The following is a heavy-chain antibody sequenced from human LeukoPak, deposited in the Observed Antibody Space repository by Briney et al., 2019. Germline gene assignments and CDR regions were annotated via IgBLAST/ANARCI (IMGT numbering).Heavy chain of an antibody. V-gene: IGHV3-7*01. CDR1: GITFSRYW. D-gene: IGHD6-19*01. Sequence: PGGSLRLSCVASGITFSRYWMSWVRQAPGKGLEWVANIKQDGSEKYYVDSVKGRFTISRDNAKNSLYLQMNSLRAEDTAVYFCARDPVSSGWPNYYNYYGMDVWGQGTTVTVSS. J-gene: IGHJ6*02. CDR2: IKQDGSEK. CDR3: ARDPVSSGWPNYYNYYGMDV.